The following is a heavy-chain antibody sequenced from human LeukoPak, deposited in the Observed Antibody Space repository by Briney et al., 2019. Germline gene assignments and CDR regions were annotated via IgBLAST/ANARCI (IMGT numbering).Heavy chain of an antibody. CDR1: GFTFSSYA. Sequence: GGSLRLSCAASGFTFSSYAMSWVRQAPGKGLEWVSAISGSGGSTYYADSVKGRFTISRDNSKNTLYLQMNSLRAEDTAVYYCAKSYGDYVDYYYYGMDVWGQGTTVTVSS. V-gene: IGHV3-23*01. D-gene: IGHD4-17*01. CDR3: AKSYGDYVDYYYYGMDV. J-gene: IGHJ6*02. CDR2: ISGSGGST.